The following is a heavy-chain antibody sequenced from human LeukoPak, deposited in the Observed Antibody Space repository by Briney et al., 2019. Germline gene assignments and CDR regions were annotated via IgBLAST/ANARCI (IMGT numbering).Heavy chain of an antibody. CDR2: IKQDGSEK. CDR3: ARNCTNGLCYRY. CDR1: GFTFSSYC. V-gene: IGHV3-7*01. J-gene: IGHJ4*02. D-gene: IGHD2-8*01. Sequence: PGGSLRLSCAASGFTFSSYCMSWVRQAPGKGLEWVANIKQDGSEKYYVDSVKGRFTISRDNAKNSLYLQMNSLRAEDTAVYYCARNCTNGLCYRYWGQGTPVTVSS.